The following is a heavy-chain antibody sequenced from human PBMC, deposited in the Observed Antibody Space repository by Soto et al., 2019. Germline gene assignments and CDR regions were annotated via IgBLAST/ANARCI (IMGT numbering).Heavy chain of an antibody. Sequence: QVQLQESGPGLVDPLGTLSLTCAVSGTSVSGANWWGWVRQPPGKGLEWIGEIHSSGNTDYNPSLKRRVTISRDMSKNEFSLKLTSVTAADTAVYYCARTGPYSSGNNWGQGTLGTVAS. CDR2: IHSSGNT. CDR3: ARTGPYSSGNN. V-gene: IGHV4-4*02. D-gene: IGHD3-22*01. CDR1: GTSVSGANW. J-gene: IGHJ4*02.